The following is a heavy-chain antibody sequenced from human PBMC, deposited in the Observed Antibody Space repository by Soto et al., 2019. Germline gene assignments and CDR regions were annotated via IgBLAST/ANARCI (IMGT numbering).Heavy chain of an antibody. V-gene: IGHV2-5*02. J-gene: IGHJ4*02. CDR1: GFSLTTSGVG. CDR2: IYWDDDK. Sequence: QITLNESGPTVVRPTETLTLTCRFSGFSLTTSGVGVGWIRQSPGKAPEWLALIYWDDDKRYSASLKSRLTITKDTSKSQVVLTVSDLDPTDTATYYCAHRVLRTVFGLVTTTAIYFDFWGQGTQVAVSS. CDR3: AHRVLRTVFGLVTTTAIYFDF. D-gene: IGHD3-3*01.